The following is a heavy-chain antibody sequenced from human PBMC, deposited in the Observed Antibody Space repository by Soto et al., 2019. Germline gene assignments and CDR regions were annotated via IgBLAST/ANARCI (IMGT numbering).Heavy chain of an antibody. D-gene: IGHD6-13*01. CDR1: GFTFSNYA. CDR2: TTGSGDST. J-gene: IGHJ4*02. V-gene: IGHV3-23*01. CDR3: ASLTSSWFEGY. Sequence: PGGSLRLSCAASGFTFSNYAMSWVRQPPGKGLEWVSATTGSGDSTYYADSVKGRFTISRDNSRNTLNLQMNSLRADDTAVYFCASLTSSWFEGYWGQGTLVTVSS.